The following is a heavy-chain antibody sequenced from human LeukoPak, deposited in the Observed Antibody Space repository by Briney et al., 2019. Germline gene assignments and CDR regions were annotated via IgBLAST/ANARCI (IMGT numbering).Heavy chain of an antibody. CDR3: TRDRGDYGGPDY. CDR2: IYTSGSN. D-gene: IGHD4-23*01. CDR1: GGFFSTYY. V-gene: IGHV4-4*07. J-gene: IGHJ4*02. Sequence: SETLSLTCTVSGGFFSTYYWSCVRQPAGKGLEWIGRIYTSGSNNYNPSLKSRVTISADTSKNQFSLKLTSVTVADTAVYYCTRDRGDYGGPDYWGRGTLVTVSS.